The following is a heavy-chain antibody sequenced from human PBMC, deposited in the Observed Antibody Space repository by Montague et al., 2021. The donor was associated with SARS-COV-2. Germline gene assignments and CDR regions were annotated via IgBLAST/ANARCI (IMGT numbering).Heavy chain of an antibody. J-gene: IGHJ6*02. CDR1: GFSLSTSGIC. V-gene: IGHV2-70*11. D-gene: IGHD3-9*01. Sequence: PALVKPTQTPTLTCTFSGFSLSTSGICVSWIRQPPGKALEWLARXDWDDDKYYSTSLKTRLTISKDTSKNQVVLTMTNMDPVDTATYYCARRTYDILTGYDYGMDVWGQGTTVTVSS. CDR3: ARRTYDILTGYDYGMDV. CDR2: XDWDDDK.